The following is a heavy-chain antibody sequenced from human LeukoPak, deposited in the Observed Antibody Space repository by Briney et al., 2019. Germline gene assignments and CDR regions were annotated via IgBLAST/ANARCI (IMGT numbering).Heavy chain of an antibody. Sequence: RGSLRLSCAASGVTFSSYAMTWVRQAPGKGLEWVSGISGSGGTTYYADSVKGRFTISRDDSKNTLYLQTNSLRAEDTAVYYCAKDLGRYRNNYFDYWGQGSPVTVSS. CDR3: AKDLGRYRNNYFDY. CDR1: GVTFSSYA. CDR2: ISGSGGTT. D-gene: IGHD1-26*01. V-gene: IGHV3-23*01. J-gene: IGHJ4*02.